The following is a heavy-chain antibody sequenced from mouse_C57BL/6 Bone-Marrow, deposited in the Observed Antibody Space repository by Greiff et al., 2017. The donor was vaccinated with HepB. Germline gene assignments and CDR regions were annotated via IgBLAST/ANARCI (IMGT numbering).Heavy chain of an antibody. V-gene: IGHV2-2*01. D-gene: IGHD1-1*01. J-gene: IGHJ1*03. CDR2: IWSGGST. CDR3: ARGYYGSSLPRYFDV. Sequence: VQLQQSGPGLVQPSQSLSITCTASGFSLTSYGVHWVRQSPGKGLEWLGVIWSGGSTDYNAAFISRLSISKDNSKSQVFFKMNRLQADDTAIYYCARGYYGSSLPRYFDVWGTGTTVTVSS. CDR1: GFSLTSYG.